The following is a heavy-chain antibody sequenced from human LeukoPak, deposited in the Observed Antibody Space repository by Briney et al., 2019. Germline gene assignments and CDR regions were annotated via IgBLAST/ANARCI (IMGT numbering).Heavy chain of an antibody. D-gene: IGHD6-19*01. J-gene: IGHJ3*02. CDR3: AKDHAHSSGWYGRGGFDI. CDR1: GFTFSSYG. Sequence: PGGSLRLSCAASGFTFSSYGMSWVRQAPGKGLEWVSTISGSAGSTYYADSVKGRFTISRDNSKNTLYLQMNSLRAEDTAVYYCAKDHAHSSGWYGRGGFDIWGQGTMVTVSS. CDR2: ISGSAGST. V-gene: IGHV3-23*01.